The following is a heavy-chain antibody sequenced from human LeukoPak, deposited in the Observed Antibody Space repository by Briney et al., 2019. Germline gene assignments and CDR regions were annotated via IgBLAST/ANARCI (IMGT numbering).Heavy chain of an antibody. CDR1: GFTFSSYS. CDR3: ARVTSYYDFWSGSPYYMDV. CDR2: ISSSSSYI. Sequence: PGGSLRLSCAASGFTFSSYSMNWVRQAPGKGLEWVSSISSSSSYIYYADSVKGRFTISRDNAKNSLYLQMNSLRAEDAAVYYCARVTSYYDFWSGSPYYMDVWGKGTTVTVSS. J-gene: IGHJ6*03. D-gene: IGHD3-3*01. V-gene: IGHV3-21*01.